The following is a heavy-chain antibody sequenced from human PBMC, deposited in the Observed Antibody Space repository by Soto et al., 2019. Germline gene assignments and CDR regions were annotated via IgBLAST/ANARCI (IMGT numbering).Heavy chain of an antibody. J-gene: IGHJ6*02. CDR2: IYPGDSDT. Sequence: GESLKISFKGSGYSFTSYWIGWVRQMPGKGLEWMGIIYPGDSDTRYSPSFQGQVTISADKSISTAYLQWSSLKASDTAMYYCASLFSHDQQQIDDDYYYYYGMDVWGQGTTVTVSS. CDR1: GYSFTSYW. D-gene: IGHD1-1*01. V-gene: IGHV5-51*01. CDR3: ASLFSHDQQQIDDDYYYYYGMDV.